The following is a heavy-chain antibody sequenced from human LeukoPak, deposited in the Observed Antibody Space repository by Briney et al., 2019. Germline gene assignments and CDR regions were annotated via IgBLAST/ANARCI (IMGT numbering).Heavy chain of an antibody. CDR2: ISGSGGST. D-gene: IGHD3-16*02. V-gene: IGHV3-23*01. CDR3: AKIFSDYVWGSYRDGAFDI. J-gene: IGHJ3*02. CDR1: GFTFSSYA. Sequence: GGSLRLSCAASGFTFSSYAMSWVRQAPGKGLEWVSAISGSGGSTYYADSVKGRFTISRDNSKNTLYLQMNSLRAEDTAVYYCAKIFSDYVWGSYRDGAFDIWGQGTMVTVSS.